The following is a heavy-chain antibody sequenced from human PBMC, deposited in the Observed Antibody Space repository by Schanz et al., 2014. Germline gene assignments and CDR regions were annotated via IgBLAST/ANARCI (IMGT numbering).Heavy chain of an antibody. CDR2: IYHGGTT. V-gene: IGHV4-4*02. CDR3: AREIESSMIRGVID. CDR1: GDSISNSHW. D-gene: IGHD3-10*01. J-gene: IGHJ4*02. Sequence: QVQLQESGPGLVKPSGTLSLTCTVSGDSISNSHWWNWVRQPPGKGLEWIGVIYHGGTTIYNPSRESRVTISREKSKNQFSVRLPSVTAADTAVYYCAREIESSMIRGVIDWGQGTLVTVSS.